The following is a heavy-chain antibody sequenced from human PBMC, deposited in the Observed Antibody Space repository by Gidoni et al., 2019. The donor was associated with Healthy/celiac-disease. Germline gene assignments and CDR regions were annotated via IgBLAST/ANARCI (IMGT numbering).Heavy chain of an antibody. CDR2: IYYSGST. J-gene: IGHJ3*02. CDR3: ASERLGTTGTTWPFDI. V-gene: IGHV4-59*01. Sequence: QVQLQESGPGLVKPSETLSLTCTVSGGSISSYYWSWIRQPPGKGLEWIGYIYYSGSTNYNPSLKSRVTISVDTSKNQFSLKLSSVTAADTAVYYCASERLGTTGTTWPFDIWGQGTMVTVSS. CDR1: GGSISSYY. D-gene: IGHD1-1*01.